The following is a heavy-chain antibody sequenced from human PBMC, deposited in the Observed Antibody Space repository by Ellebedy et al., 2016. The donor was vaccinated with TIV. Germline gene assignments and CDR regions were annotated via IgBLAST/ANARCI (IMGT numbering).Heavy chain of an antibody. CDR3: AGLPTVRIAREVGWFDA. CDR2: ISHDGSNK. V-gene: IGHV3-30*03. Sequence: GESLKISCAASGFTFSGYGMHWVRQAPGKGLEWVAVISHDGSNKYYVNSVKGRFTISRDDSKNILYLQMNSRRDDDMAVYYCAGLPTVRIAREVGWFDAWGRGTLVTVSS. D-gene: IGHD6-13*01. CDR1: GFTFSGYG. J-gene: IGHJ5*02.